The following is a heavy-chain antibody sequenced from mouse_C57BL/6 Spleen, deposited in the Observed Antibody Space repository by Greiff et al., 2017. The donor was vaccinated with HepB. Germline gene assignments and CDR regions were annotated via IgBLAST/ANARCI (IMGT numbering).Heavy chain of an antibody. CDR1: GYTFTSYW. D-gene: IGHD2-12*01. CDR3: ARYYSNDAWFAY. J-gene: IGHJ3*01. Sequence: QVQLQQPGAELVRPGTSVKLSCKASGYTFTSYWMHWVKQRPGQGLEWIGVIDPSDSYTNYNQKFKGKATLTVDTSSSTAYMQLSSLTSEDSAVYYCARYYSNDAWFAYWGQGTLVTVSA. CDR2: IDPSDSYT. V-gene: IGHV1-59*01.